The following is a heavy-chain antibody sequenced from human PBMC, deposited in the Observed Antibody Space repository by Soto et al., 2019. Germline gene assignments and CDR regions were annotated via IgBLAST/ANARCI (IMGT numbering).Heavy chain of an antibody. CDR3: ARDRGAAAGTGHWFDP. Sequence: KASETLSLTCTVSGGSISSYYWSWIRQPPGKGLEWIGYIYYSGSTNYNPSLKSRVTISVDTSKNQFSLKLSSVTAADTAVYYCARDRGAAAGTGHWFDPWGQGTLVTVSS. J-gene: IGHJ5*02. D-gene: IGHD6-13*01. CDR2: IYYSGST. CDR1: GGSISSYY. V-gene: IGHV4-59*01.